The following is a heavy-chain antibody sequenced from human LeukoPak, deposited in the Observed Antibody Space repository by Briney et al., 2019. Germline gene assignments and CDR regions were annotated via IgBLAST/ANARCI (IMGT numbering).Heavy chain of an antibody. CDR3: AKVPASDSSGYYWGGDY. J-gene: IGHJ4*02. Sequence: GRSLRLSCAASGFTFSTYAMHWVRQGPGKGLEWVAVISYDGSNKYYADSVKGRFTIPRDNSKNTLYLQMNSLRAEDTAVYYCAKVPASDSSGYYWGGDYWGQGTLVTVSS. CDR1: GFTFSTYA. V-gene: IGHV3-30-3*01. CDR2: ISYDGSNK. D-gene: IGHD3-22*01.